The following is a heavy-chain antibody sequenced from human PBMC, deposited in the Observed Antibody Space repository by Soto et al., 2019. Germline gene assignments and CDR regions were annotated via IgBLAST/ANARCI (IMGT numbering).Heavy chain of an antibody. V-gene: IGHV1-2*04. D-gene: IGHD3-3*01. J-gene: IGHJ6*03. Sequence: GASVKVSCKASGYTFTGYYMHWVRQAPGQGPEWMGWINPNSGGTNYAQKFQGWVTMTRDTSISTAYMELSRLRSDDTAVYYCARGLSDFWSGYPLYMDVWGKGTTVTVSS. CDR2: INPNSGGT. CDR1: GYTFTGYY. CDR3: ARGLSDFWSGYPLYMDV.